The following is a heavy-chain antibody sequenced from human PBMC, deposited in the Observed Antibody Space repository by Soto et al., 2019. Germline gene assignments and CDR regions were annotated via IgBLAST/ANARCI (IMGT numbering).Heavy chain of an antibody. V-gene: IGHV3-30-3*01. CDR1: GFTFSSYA. Sequence: QVQLVESGGGVVQPGRSLRLSCAASGFTFSSYAMHWVRQAPGKGLEWVAVISYDGSNKYYADSVKGRFTISRDNSKNSLYLQINSLGAEDTAVYYCARGGQGPRGATYFQHWGQGTLVTGSS. J-gene: IGHJ1*01. CDR2: ISYDGSNK. D-gene: IGHD1-26*01. CDR3: ARGGQGPRGATYFQH.